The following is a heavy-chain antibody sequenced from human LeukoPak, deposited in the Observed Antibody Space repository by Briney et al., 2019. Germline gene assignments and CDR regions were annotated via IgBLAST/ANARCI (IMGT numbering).Heavy chain of an antibody. CDR3: ARLGDYDFWSGYYYYFDY. CDR2: IYYNGST. D-gene: IGHD3-3*01. V-gene: IGHV4-59*08. J-gene: IGHJ4*02. CDR1: GGSISSYY. Sequence: SETLSLTCTVSGGSISSYYWSWIRQPPGKGLEWIGYIYYNGSTNYNPSLKSRVTISVDTSKNQFSLKLSSVTAADTAVYYCARLGDYDFWSGYYYYFDYWGQGTLVAVSS.